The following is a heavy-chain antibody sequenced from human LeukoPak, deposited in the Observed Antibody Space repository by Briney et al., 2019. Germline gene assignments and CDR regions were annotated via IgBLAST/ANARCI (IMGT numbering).Heavy chain of an antibody. D-gene: IGHD3-22*01. CDR2: IRYDGSNK. V-gene: IGHV3-30*02. CDR3: AKDFEEGHGSSGYYDY. Sequence: PGGSLSLSCAASGFTFSSYGMHWVRQAPGKGLEWVAFIRYDGSNKYHADSVKGRFTISRDNSKNTLYLQMNSLRAEDTAVYYCAKDFEEGHGSSGYYDYWGQGTLVTVSS. J-gene: IGHJ4*02. CDR1: GFTFSSYG.